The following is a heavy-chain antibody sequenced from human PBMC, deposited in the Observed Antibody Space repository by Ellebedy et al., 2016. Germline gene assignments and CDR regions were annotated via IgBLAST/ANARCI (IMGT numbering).Heavy chain of an antibody. D-gene: IGHD4-11*01. J-gene: IGHJ4*02. V-gene: IGHV3-11*01. CDR2: ISNSGNTI. Sequence: GGSLRLSXAASGFTFSHYYMSWIRQAPGKGLEWVSYISNSGNTISYGDSVKGRFTISRDNAKTSLYLQLNSLRAEDTAVYYCARDYRDPGRIDYWGQGILVTVSS. CDR3: ARDYRDPGRIDY. CDR1: GFTFSHYY.